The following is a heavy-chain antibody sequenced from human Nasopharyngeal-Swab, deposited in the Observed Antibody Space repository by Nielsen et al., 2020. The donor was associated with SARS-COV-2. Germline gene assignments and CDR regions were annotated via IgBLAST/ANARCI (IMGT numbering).Heavy chain of an antibody. Sequence: GESLKISCAASGFTFRSYWMSWVRHAPGQGLEWVANIKQDGGEKNYVDSVKGRFTISRDNAKNSLYLQMNTLRAEDTAVYYCVRDVIATVTTPPDYWGQGTLVTVSS. D-gene: IGHD4-17*01. V-gene: IGHV3-7*01. J-gene: IGHJ4*02. CDR3: VRDVIATVTTPPDY. CDR2: IKQDGGEK. CDR1: GFTFRSYW.